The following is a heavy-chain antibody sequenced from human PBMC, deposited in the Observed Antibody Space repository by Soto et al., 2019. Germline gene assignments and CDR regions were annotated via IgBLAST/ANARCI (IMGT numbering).Heavy chain of an antibody. CDR3: ARVARVATVYFAY. CDR1: GFTVSSNY. CDR2: IYSGGST. D-gene: IGHD5-12*01. V-gene: IGHV3-66*01. J-gene: IGHJ4*02. Sequence: GGSLRLSCAASGFTVSSNYMSWVRQAPGKGLEWVSVIYSGGSTYYADSVKGRFTISRDNSKNTLYLQMNSLRAEDTAVYYCARVARVATVYFAYWGQGTLVTVSS.